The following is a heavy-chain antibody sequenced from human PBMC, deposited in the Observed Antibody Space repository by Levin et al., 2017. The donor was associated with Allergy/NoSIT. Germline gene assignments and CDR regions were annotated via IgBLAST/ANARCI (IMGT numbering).Heavy chain of an antibody. Sequence: GGSLRLSCAASGFTFSSYSMNWVRQAPGKGLEWVSSISSSSSYIYYADSVKGRFTISRDNAKNSLYLQMNSLRAEDTAVYYCARDCLQLWPRYNWFDPWGQGTLVTVSS. CDR2: ISSSSSYI. V-gene: IGHV3-21*01. J-gene: IGHJ5*02. CDR3: ARDCLQLWPRYNWFDP. D-gene: IGHD5-18*01. CDR1: GFTFSSYS.